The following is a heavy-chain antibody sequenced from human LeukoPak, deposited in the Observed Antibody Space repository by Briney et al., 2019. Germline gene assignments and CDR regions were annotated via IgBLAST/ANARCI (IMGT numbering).Heavy chain of an antibody. V-gene: IGHV3-13*05. Sequence: QPGGSLRLSCAASGSTFSRYDMHWVRQATGKGLEWVSAIGTVGDPYYPGSVKGRFTISRENAKNSLYLQMNSLRAGDTAVYYCARGFLGDAVDIWGQGTMVTVSS. CDR3: ARGFLGDAVDI. CDR1: GSTFSRYD. CDR2: IGTVGDP. D-gene: IGHD3-3*01. J-gene: IGHJ3*02.